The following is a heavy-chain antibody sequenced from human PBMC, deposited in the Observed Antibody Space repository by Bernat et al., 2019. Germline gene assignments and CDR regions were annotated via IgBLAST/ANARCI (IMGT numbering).Heavy chain of an antibody. CDR3: AGDPADSLTRNWFDP. CDR2: ISRISSHI. V-gene: IGHV3-21*05. J-gene: IGHJ5*02. CDR1: GFTFSDFS. D-gene: IGHD4-4*01. Sequence: EMQLVESGGGLVKPGGSLRLSCTAYGFTFSDFSMNWVRQAPGKGLEWLSYISRISSHIYYADSVKGRFTIYRDNAKSTLYLQMNSLRADDTAVYYFAGDPADSLTRNWFDPWGQGTLVTVSS.